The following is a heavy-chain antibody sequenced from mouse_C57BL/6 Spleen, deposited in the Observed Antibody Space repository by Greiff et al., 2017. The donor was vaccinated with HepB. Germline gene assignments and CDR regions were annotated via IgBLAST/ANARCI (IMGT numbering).Heavy chain of an antibody. Sequence: QVQLQQSGAELARPGASVKMSCKASGYTFTSYTMHWVKQRPGQGLEWIGYINPSSGYTKYNQKFKDKATLTADKSSSTAYMQLSSLTSEDSAVYYCAREETRTDFDYWGQGTTLTVSS. CDR2: INPSSGYT. V-gene: IGHV1-4*01. J-gene: IGHJ2*01. D-gene: IGHD1-3*01. CDR1: GYTFTSYT. CDR3: AREETRTDFDY.